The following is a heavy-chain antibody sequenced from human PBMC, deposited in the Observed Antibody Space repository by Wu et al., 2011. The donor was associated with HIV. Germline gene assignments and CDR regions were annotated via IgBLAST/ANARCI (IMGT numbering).Heavy chain of an antibody. CDR1: GYTFSDYY. D-gene: IGHD5-24*01. CDR3: TTHSDGDGYNYIY. Sequence: EVQLVQSGAEVKKPGATVKISCKVSGYTFSDYYIHWVQQAPGKGLEWMGFVDPEDGETIYAGKFQGRVTITADTSTDTAYMELSGLRSEDTAVYYCTTHSDGDGYNYIYWGQGTLVTVSS. V-gene: IGHV1-69-2*01. J-gene: IGHJ4*02. CDR2: VDPEDGET.